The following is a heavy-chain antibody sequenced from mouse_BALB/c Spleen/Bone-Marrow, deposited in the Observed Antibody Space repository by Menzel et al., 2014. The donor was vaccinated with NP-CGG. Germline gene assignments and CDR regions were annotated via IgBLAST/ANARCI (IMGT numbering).Heavy chain of an antibody. CDR2: IHPNSGNT. Sequence: VHLQQPGSVLARPGASVKLSCKASGYTFTSSWMHWAKQRPGQGLEWIGEIHPNSGNTNYNEKFKGKATLTVDTSSSTAYVDLSSLTSEDSALYCCARSWFDYWGQGTTLTVSS. J-gene: IGHJ2*01. V-gene: IGHV1S130*01. CDR1: GYTFTSSW. CDR3: ARSWFDY.